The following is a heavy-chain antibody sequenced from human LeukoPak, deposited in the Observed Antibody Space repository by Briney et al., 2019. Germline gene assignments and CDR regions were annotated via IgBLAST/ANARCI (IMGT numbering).Heavy chain of an antibody. CDR1: GGSISSGGYY. Sequence: SETLSLTCTVSGGSISSGGYYWSWIRQHPGKGLEWIGYIYYSGSTYYNPSLKSRVTISVDTSKNQFSLKLSSVTAADTAVYYCAKGEQYESGPAQYYYDSSGYYPLGYWGQGTLVTVSS. D-gene: IGHD3-22*01. CDR3: AKGEQYESGPAQYYYDSSGYYPLGY. CDR2: IYYSGST. V-gene: IGHV4-31*03. J-gene: IGHJ4*02.